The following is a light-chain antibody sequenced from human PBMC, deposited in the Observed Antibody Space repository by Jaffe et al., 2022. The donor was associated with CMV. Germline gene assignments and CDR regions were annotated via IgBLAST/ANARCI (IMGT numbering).Light chain of an antibody. V-gene: IGLV2-8*01. CDR3: SSYGGSNNFVL. CDR2: EVN. Sequence: QSALTQPPSASGSPGQSVTISCTGTSSDVGAYNYVSWYQQHPGKVPKLMIYEVNKRPSGVPDRFSGSKSGNTASLTVSGLQAEDEADYYCSSYGGSNNFVLFGGGTKLTVL. CDR1: SSDVGAYNY. J-gene: IGLJ2*01.